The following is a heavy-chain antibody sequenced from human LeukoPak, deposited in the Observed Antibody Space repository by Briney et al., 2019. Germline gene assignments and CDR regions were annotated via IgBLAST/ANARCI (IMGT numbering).Heavy chain of an antibody. CDR2: IYYSGST. CDR1: GGSISSGGYY. J-gene: IGHJ5*02. CDR3: ARVSPDSPTDCWFDP. V-gene: IGHV4-31*03. Sequence: PSETLSLTCTVSGGSISSGGYYWSWIRQHPGKGLEWIGYIYYSGSTYYNPSLKSRVTISVDTSKNQFSLKLSSVTAADTAVYYCARVSPDSPTDCWFDPWGQGTLVTVSS. D-gene: IGHD2-15*01.